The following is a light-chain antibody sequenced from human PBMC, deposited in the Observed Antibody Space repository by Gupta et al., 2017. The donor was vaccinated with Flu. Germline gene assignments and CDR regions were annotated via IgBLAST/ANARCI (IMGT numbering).Light chain of an antibody. CDR2: SNN. J-gene: IGLJ3*02. V-gene: IGLV1-44*01. CDR1: RSNNGSNT. Sequence: QPVLTPPSSSSQTPSLRVTIACSGRRSNNGSNTANWYQQLPGTAPKLLIYSNNKRHSGGPDRVAGSNSGTSASMAISVLQAEEEAEYYCEEWEDSQNGSNWVFGGGTKLTVL. CDR3: EEWEDSQNGSNWV.